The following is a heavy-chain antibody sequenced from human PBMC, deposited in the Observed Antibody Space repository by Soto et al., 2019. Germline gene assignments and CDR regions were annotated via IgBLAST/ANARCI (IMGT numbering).Heavy chain of an antibody. CDR1: GFTFSSYG. CDR2: IWYDGSNK. J-gene: IGHJ6*03. CDR3: ARDGYCSGGSCYSGYYYYMDV. Sequence: GGSLRLSCAASGFTFSSYGMHWVRQAPGKGLEWVAVIWYDGSNKYYADSVKGRFTISRDNSKNTLYLQMNSLRAEDTAVYYCARDGYCSGGSCYSGYYYYMDVWGKGTTVTVSS. V-gene: IGHV3-33*01. D-gene: IGHD2-15*01.